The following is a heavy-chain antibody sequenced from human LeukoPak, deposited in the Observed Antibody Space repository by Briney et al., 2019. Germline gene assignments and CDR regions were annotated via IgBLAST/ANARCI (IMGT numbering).Heavy chain of an antibody. CDR2: INQSGST. V-gene: IGHV4-34*01. Sequence: SQTLSLTCAVYGGAFSGYYWSWIRQPPGKGLESIGGINQSGSTNYNPSIKSRVTLSVGTSKTQFSSKLNSVTAADTAVYDCARGGYYDTSGYYQWNWFDPWGQGTLVTVSS. J-gene: IGHJ5*02. CDR3: ARGGYYDTSGYYQWNWFDP. D-gene: IGHD3-22*01. CDR1: GGAFSGYY.